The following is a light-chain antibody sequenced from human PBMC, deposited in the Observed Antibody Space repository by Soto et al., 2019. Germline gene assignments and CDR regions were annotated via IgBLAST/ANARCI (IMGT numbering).Light chain of an antibody. CDR2: QVT. CDR1: SSDVGTRNF. CDR3: SSYTDSTNYV. V-gene: IGLV2-14*01. Sequence: QSALTQPASVSGSPGHSITISCTGTSSDVGTRNFVSWYQQHPGKAPKLMIYQVTNRPSGVSNRFSGSKSGNTASLTISGLQAEDEADYYCSSYTDSTNYVFGTGTKSPS. J-gene: IGLJ1*01.